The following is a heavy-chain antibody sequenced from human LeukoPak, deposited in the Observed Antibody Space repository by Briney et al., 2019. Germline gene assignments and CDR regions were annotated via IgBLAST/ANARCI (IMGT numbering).Heavy chain of an antibody. CDR2: VNHSGST. J-gene: IGHJ6*02. CDR3: ARGYYYYGMDV. Sequence: SETLSLTCAVYGGSFSGYYWSWIRQPPGKGLEWIGEVNHSGSTNYNPSLKSRVTISVDTSKNQFSLKLSSVTAADTAVYYCARGYYYYGMDVWGQGTTVTVSS. CDR1: GGSFSGYY. V-gene: IGHV4-34*01.